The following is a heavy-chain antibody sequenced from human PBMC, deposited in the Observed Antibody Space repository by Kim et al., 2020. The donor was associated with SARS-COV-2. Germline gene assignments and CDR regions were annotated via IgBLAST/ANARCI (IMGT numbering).Heavy chain of an antibody. D-gene: IGHD6-19*01. CDR2: IRSKTNNNAT. J-gene: IGHJ6*02. V-gene: IGHV3-73*01. CDR1: GFTFSGSA. CDR3: TRTSSWYPMDV. Sequence: GGSLRLSCAASGFTFSGSAMHWVRQAPGKGLEWVGRIRSKTNNNATAYAATVKGRFTISRDDSKNTAQLQMNSRKTEVTAVYYCTRTSSWYPMDVWGQGTPVTVSS.